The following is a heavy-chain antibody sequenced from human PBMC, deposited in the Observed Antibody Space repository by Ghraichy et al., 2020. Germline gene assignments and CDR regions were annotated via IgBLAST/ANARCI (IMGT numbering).Heavy chain of an antibody. J-gene: IGHJ6*03. CDR2: ISGSGGST. CDR1: GFTFSSYA. D-gene: IGHD6-6*01. CDR3: AKDSSSYSDYYYYMDV. Sequence: GGSLRLSCAASGFTFSSYAMTWVRQAPGKGLEWVSAISGSGGSTYSADSVKGRFTISRDNSKNTLYLQMNSLRAEDTAVYYCAKDSSSYSDYYYYMDVWGKGTTVTVSS. V-gene: IGHV3-23*01.